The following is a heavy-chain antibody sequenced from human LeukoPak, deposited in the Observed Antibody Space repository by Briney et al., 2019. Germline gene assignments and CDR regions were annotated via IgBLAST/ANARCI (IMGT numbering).Heavy chain of an antibody. CDR3: ARGTGSTPYTYYMDV. D-gene: IGHD1-1*01. J-gene: IGHJ6*03. CDR2: VYYTGST. V-gene: IGHV4-59*07. CDR1: IRFISLYY. Sequence: PSHTLSLLRTVSIRFISLYYWTCIRHPRGKGLEGMGYVYYTGSTNHNPSLKSRVTISVDTSKNQFSLKLTSVTAADTAVYFCARGTGSTPYTYYMDVWGKGTTVTVSS.